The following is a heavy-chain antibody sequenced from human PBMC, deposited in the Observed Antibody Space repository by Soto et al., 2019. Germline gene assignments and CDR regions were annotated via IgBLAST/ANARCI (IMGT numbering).Heavy chain of an antibody. D-gene: IGHD1-26*01. CDR3: ARGSGGSYGDY. J-gene: IGHJ4*02. CDR1: GGSISSYY. V-gene: IGHV4-59*01. Sequence: QVQLQESRPGLVKPSETLSLTCTVSGGSISSYYWSWIRQPPGKGLEWIGYIYYSGSTNYNPSLKSRVTISVDTSKNQFSLKLSSVTAADMAVYYCARGSGGSYGDYWGQGTLVTVSS. CDR2: IYYSGST.